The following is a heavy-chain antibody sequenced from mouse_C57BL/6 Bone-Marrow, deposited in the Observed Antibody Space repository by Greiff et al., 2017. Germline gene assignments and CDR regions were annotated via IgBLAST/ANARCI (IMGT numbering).Heavy chain of an antibody. Sequence: EVKVVESGGGLVQPGGSLKLSCAASGFTFSDYYMYWVRQTPEKRLEWVAYISNGGGSTYYPDTVKGRFTISRDNAKNTLYLQMSRLKSEDTAMYYCARHDGSSGWGQGTLVTVSA. CDR2: ISNGGGST. V-gene: IGHV5-12*01. J-gene: IGHJ3*01. D-gene: IGHD1-1*01. CDR1: GFTFSDYY. CDR3: ARHDGSSG.